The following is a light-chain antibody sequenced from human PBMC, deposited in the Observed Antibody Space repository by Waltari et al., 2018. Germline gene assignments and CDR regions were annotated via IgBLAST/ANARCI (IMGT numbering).Light chain of an antibody. J-gene: IGLJ2*01. CDR1: SPNIGAGYD. CDR3: QSYDSSLSGSV. V-gene: IGLV1-40*01. CDR2: ENG. Sequence: QSGLTQPPSVSGAPGQRVTISCTGSSPNIGAGYDVHWHQLLPGTAPKLLIYENGNRPAGVPDRFSGSQSGTSASLAITGLQAEDEAGYYCQSYDSSLSGSVFGGGTKLTVL.